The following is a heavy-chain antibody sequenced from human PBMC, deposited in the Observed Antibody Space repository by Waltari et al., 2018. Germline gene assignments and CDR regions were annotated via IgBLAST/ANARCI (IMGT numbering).Heavy chain of an antibody. Sequence: QLQLQESGPGLVKPSGTLSLTCDVSGDSMRSTACWSWVRQSPPKGLAWLGQVRGDGRSNYNPSFASRVTVSLDTSNNQFSLRMTSATAADTAMYYCARDRGRGLYLDTWGPGTLVTVSP. CDR1: GDSMRSTAC. J-gene: IGHJ5*02. D-gene: IGHD2-15*01. V-gene: IGHV4-4*02. CDR2: VRGDGRS. CDR3: ARDRGRGLYLDT.